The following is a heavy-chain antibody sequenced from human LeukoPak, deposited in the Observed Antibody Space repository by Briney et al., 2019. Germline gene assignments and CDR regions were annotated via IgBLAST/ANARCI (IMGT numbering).Heavy chain of an antibody. CDR2: INPNSGGT. Sequence: ASVKVSCKASGYTFTGYYMHWVRQAPGQGLEWMGWINPNSGGTNYSQKFQGRVTMTRDTSISTAYMELSRLRSDDTAVYYCARGSQVVGDAFDIWGQGTMVTVSS. J-gene: IGHJ3*02. CDR3: ARGSQVVGDAFDI. D-gene: IGHD3-22*01. CDR1: GYTFTGYY. V-gene: IGHV1-2*02.